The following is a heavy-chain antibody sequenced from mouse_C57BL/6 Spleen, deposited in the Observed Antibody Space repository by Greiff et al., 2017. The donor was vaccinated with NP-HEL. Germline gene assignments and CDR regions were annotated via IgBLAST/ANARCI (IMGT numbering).Heavy chain of an antibody. J-gene: IGHJ2*01. Sequence: EVQLQQSGPELVKPGASVKIPCKASGYTFTDYNMDWVKQSHGKSLEWIGDINPNNGGTIYNQKFKGKATLTVDKSSSTAYMELRRLTSEDTAVYYCARRDYYGSTEYYFDYWGQGTTLTVSS. D-gene: IGHD1-1*01. CDR1: GYTFTDYN. CDR3: ARRDYYGSTEYYFDY. CDR2: INPNNGGT. V-gene: IGHV1-18*01.